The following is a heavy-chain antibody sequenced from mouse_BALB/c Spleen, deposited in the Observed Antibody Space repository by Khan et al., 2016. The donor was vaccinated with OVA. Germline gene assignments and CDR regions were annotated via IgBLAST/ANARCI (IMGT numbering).Heavy chain of an antibody. CDR2: INTFTGEP. CDR1: GYTFTNYG. D-gene: IGHD2-12*01. J-gene: IGHJ4*01. Sequence: QIQLVQSGPEMKKPGETVKISCKASGYTFTNYGMNWVKQSPGKALKWMGWINTFTGEPTYADDFKGRFAFSLETSASTASLQINNLKNEDTATYCGARPPYFSYSLDHWGQGTSVTVSS. CDR3: ARPPYFSYSLDH. V-gene: IGHV9-3-1*01.